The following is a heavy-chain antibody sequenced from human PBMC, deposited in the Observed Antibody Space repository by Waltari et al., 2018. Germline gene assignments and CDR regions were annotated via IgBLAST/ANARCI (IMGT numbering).Heavy chain of an antibody. Sequence: QVQLQESGQGLVKPSGTLSLTCAVSGDSISGNYWWSWVRQSPEKGLEWIGQVHHSGKTHYNPSLQSRVAISVDKPKNQFSLNLNSVTAADMAIYYCAGDRAIGLFFDYWGRGTLVTVSS. CDR2: VHHSGKT. CDR3: AGDRAIGLFFDY. CDR1: GDSISGNYW. J-gene: IGHJ4*02. D-gene: IGHD2-2*01. V-gene: IGHV4-4*02.